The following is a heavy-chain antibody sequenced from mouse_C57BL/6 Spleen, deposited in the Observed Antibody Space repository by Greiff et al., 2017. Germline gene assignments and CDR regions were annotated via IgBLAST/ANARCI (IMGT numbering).Heavy chain of an antibody. CDR1: GYTFTSYW. J-gene: IGHJ4*01. Sequence: QVQLQQPGAELVKPGASVKLSCKASGYTFTSYWMHWVKQRPGQGLEWIGMIHPNSGSTNYNEKFKSKATLTVDKSSSTAYMQLSSLPSEDSAVYYCARGGIYYDYDVGSYYAMDYWGQGTSVTVSS. CDR3: ARGGIYYDYDVGSYYAMDY. V-gene: IGHV1-64*01. D-gene: IGHD2-4*01. CDR2: IHPNSGST.